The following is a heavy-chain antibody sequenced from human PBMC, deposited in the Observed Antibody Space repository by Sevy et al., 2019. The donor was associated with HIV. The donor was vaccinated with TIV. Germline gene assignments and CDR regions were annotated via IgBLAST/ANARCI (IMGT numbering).Heavy chain of an antibody. CDR3: ARGNSGSFDY. J-gene: IGHJ4*02. Sequence: GGSLRLSCAASGFSFSHYWMHWVRQAPGKGLEWVANIKQDESEKYYVASVKGRFTISRDNAKNSVYLQMNSLIPEDTAIHYCARGNSGSFDYWGQGTLVTVSS. CDR1: GFSFSHYW. V-gene: IGHV3-7*04. CDR2: IKQDESEK. D-gene: IGHD3-22*01.